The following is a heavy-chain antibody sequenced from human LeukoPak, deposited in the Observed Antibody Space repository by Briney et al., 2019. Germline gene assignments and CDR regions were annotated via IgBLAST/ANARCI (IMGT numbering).Heavy chain of an antibody. CDR1: GYTFVTYG. CDR3: ARTSLVVVLGASDY. J-gene: IGHJ4*02. CDR2: ISPHNANI. Sequence: GASVKVSCKASGYTFVTYGISWVRQAPGQGLEWMGWISPHNANIKYAQKFQGRVTMTTDTSTSTAHMELRNLRSDDTAIYYCARTSLVVVLGASDYWGPGTLVTVSS. V-gene: IGHV1-18*01. D-gene: IGHD2-2*01.